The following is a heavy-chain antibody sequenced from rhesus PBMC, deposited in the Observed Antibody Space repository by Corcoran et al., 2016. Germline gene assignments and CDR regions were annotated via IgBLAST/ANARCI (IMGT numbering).Heavy chain of an antibody. Sequence: QVQLQESGPGLVKPSETLSLTCAVSGGSVNGYNWWSWIRQAPGKGLEWIGYVSGSGRITDDNPSLKRRVTIATDTSKNQFSLKLRSVTAADTAVYYCARGSTVDSWGQGVLVTVSS. J-gene: IGHJ4*01. CDR1: GGSVNGYNW. CDR3: ARGSTVDS. V-gene: IGHV4-65*01. CDR2: VSGSGRIT.